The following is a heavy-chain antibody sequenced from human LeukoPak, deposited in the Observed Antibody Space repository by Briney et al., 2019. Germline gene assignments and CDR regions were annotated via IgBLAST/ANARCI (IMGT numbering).Heavy chain of an antibody. CDR3: ARGRAAVAGYYMDV. J-gene: IGHJ6*03. CDR2: INTDGTSA. CDR1: GFTFSSYW. D-gene: IGHD6-19*01. V-gene: IGHV3-74*01. Sequence: GGSLRLSCAASGFTFSSYWMHWVRQAPGKGLVWVSRINTDGTSATYVDSVKGRFTISRDNAKNTLYLQINSLRAEDTAVYYCARGRAAVAGYYMDVWGKGTTVTVSS.